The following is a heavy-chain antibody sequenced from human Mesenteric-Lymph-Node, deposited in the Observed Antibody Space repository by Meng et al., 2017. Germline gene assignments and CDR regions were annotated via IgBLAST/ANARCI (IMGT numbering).Heavy chain of an antibody. V-gene: IGHV3-15*01. CDR3: TTDYYDSSGYYGNDAFDI. J-gene: IGHJ3*02. D-gene: IGHD3-22*01. Sequence: GESLKISCEASGFTSSNYWMRWVRQAPGKGLEWVGRIKSKTDGGTTDYAAPVKGRFTISRDDSKNTLYLQMNSLKTEDTAVYYCTTDYYDSSGYYGNDAFDIWGQGPMVTVSS. CDR2: IKSKTDGGTT. CDR1: GFTSSNYW.